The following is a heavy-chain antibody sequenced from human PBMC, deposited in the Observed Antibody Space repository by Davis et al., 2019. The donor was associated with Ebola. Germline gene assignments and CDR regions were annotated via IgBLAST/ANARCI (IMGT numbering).Heavy chain of an antibody. J-gene: IGHJ4*02. Sequence: GESLKISCAASGFTFSGSAMHWVRQASGKGLEWVGRIRSKANSYATAYAASVKGRLTISRDDSKNTAYLQMNSLKTEDTAVYYCTSPYGDYDYWGQGTLVTVSS. D-gene: IGHD4-17*01. CDR1: GFTFSGSA. CDR2: IRSKANSYAT. V-gene: IGHV3-73*01. CDR3: TSPYGDYDY.